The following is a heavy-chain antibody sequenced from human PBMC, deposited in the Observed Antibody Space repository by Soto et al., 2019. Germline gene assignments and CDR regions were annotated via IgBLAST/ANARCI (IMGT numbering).Heavy chain of an antibody. J-gene: IGHJ5*02. D-gene: IGHD2-15*01. CDR3: ARGRGCSGGSCYSYNWFDP. CDR2: INPSGGST. V-gene: IGHV1-46*03. CDR1: GYTFTSYY. Sequence: GASVKVSCKASGYTFTSYYMHWVRQAPGQGLEWMGIINPSGGSTSYAQKFQGRVTMTRDTSTSTVYMELSSLRSEDTAVYYCARGRGCSGGSCYSYNWFDPWGQGTLVTVSS.